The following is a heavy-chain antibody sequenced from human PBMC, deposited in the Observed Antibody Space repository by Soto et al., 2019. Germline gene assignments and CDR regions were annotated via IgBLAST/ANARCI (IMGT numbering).Heavy chain of an antibody. CDR3: AREVQVHTPAFVY. CDR1: GGTFNTYA. CDR2: ISPMFGAA. Sequence: QVQLVQSGAEMTKPGSSVKVSCQSSGGTFNTYAMNWVRQAPGQGPEWMGDISPMFGAANYAPKFQGRVTISAVDSTGTSYMQLSTLTSEATALYFCAREVQVHTPAFVYWGQGTLVTVSS. V-gene: IGHV1-69*19. D-gene: IGHD3-10*01. J-gene: IGHJ4*02.